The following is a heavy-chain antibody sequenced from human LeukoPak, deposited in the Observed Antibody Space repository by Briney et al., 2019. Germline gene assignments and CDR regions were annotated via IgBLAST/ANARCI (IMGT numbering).Heavy chain of an antibody. D-gene: IGHD1-20*01. CDR1: GGSFSGYY. CDR3: ARLHRYNWNGDVDY. Sequence: SETLSLTCAVYGGSFSGYYWSWIRQPPGKGLGWIGEINHSGSTNYNPSLKSRVTISVDTSKNQFSLNLSSVTAADTAVYYCARLHRYNWNGDVDYWGQGTLVTVSS. J-gene: IGHJ4*02. V-gene: IGHV4-34*01. CDR2: INHSGST.